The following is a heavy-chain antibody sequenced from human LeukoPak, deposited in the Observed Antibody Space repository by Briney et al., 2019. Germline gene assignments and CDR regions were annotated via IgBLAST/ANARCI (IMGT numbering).Heavy chain of an antibody. J-gene: IGHJ6*02. CDR1: GFTFSSYW. D-gene: IGHD4-17*01. CDR2: INSDGSST. Sequence: GGSLRLSCAASGFTFSSYWMHWVRQAPGKGLVWVSRINSDGSSTSYADSVKGRFTISRDNAKNTLYLQMNSLRAEDTAVYYCARDLYGDTPPWLYYYYYYGMDVWGQGTTVTVSS. V-gene: IGHV3-74*01. CDR3: ARDLYGDTPPWLYYYYYYGMDV.